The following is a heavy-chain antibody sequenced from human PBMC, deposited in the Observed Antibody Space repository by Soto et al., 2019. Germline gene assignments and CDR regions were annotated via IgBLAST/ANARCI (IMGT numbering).Heavy chain of an antibody. Sequence: PSETLSLTCTISGGSVSGHYWSWIRQPPGKALEWIGHVHYGGNTNYNPSLLSRFTLSADTSKNQFSLKLTSLTVADTAIYYCTRVLSPGYSDYWGQGTLVTVS. V-gene: IGHV4-59*02. CDR2: VHYGGNT. CDR3: TRVLSPGYSDY. J-gene: IGHJ4*02. CDR1: GGSVSGHY.